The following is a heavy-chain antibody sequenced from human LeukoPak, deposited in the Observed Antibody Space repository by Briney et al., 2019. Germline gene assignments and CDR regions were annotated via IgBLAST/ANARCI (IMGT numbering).Heavy chain of an antibody. D-gene: IGHD5/OR15-5a*01. Sequence: GGSLRLSCAASGFAFSTYAMTWVRQAPEKGLQWVSTISTSGRATYYSDSVEGRFTISRDNSKNTLYLQMNSLRADDTAVYYCAKARGSSVYEQFDYWGQGTQVTVSP. CDR1: GFAFSTYA. CDR3: AKARGSSVYEQFDY. V-gene: IGHV3-23*01. J-gene: IGHJ4*02. CDR2: ISTSGRAT.